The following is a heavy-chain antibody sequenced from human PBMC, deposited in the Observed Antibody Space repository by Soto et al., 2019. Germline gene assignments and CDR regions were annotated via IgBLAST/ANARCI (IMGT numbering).Heavy chain of an antibody. CDR3: ARGSGGYHNSYFDY. D-gene: IGHD5-12*01. CDR2: INHSGST. Sequence: TLSLTCAVYGGSFSGYYWSWIRQPPGKGLEWIGEINHSGSTNYNPSLKSRVTISVDTSKNQFSLKLSSVTAADTAVYYCARGSGGYHNSYFDYWGQGTLVTVSS. V-gene: IGHV4-34*01. CDR1: GGSFSGYY. J-gene: IGHJ4*02.